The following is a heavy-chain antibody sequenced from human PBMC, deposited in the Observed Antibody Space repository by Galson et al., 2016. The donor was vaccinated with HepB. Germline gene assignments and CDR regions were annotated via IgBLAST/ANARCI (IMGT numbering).Heavy chain of an antibody. Sequence: SVKVSCKASGGTFSSYAITWVRQAPGQGLEWMGGIIPIFGAANYAQKFQGRVTITADNSTSTAYMELSSLRSEDTAVYYCARAGTFYYASSGYFFSAYWGQGTPVTVSS. V-gene: IGHV1-69*06. D-gene: IGHD3-22*01. J-gene: IGHJ4*02. CDR1: GGTFSSYA. CDR2: IIPIFGAA. CDR3: ARAGTFYYASSGYFFSAY.